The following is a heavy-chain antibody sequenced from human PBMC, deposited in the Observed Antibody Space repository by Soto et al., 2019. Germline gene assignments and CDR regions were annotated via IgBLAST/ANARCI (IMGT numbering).Heavy chain of an antibody. CDR1: GASTGSGGYY. J-gene: IGHJ4*02. CDR3: ARADYGDRGLAFDS. D-gene: IGHD4-17*01. V-gene: IGHV4-31*03. CDR2: IYYTGST. Sequence: QVQLQESGPGLVKTSQTLSLTCTVSGASTGSGGYYWSWIRQHPGKGLEWIGYIYYTGSTYYSPSLKSRASISVDTSKIQFSLKLDSVTAADTAVYYCARADYGDRGLAFDSWGQGTLVTVSS.